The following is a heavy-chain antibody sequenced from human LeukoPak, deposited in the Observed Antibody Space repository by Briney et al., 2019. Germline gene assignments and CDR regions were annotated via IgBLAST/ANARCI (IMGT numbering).Heavy chain of an antibody. CDR2: ISAYNGNT. J-gene: IGHJ4*02. V-gene: IGHV1-18*01. D-gene: IGHD3-10*01. CDR3: ARVWFGELWNDY. CDR1: GYTFTSYG. Sequence: ASVKVSCKASGYTFTSYGISWVRQAPGRGLEWMGWISAYNGNTNYAQKLQGRVTMTTDTSTSTAYMELRSLRSDDTAVYYCARVWFGELWNDYWGQGTLVTVSS.